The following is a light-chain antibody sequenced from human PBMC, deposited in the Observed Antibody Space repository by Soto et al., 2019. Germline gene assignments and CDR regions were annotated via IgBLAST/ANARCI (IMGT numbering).Light chain of an antibody. CDR1: QSISSNY. J-gene: IGKJ1*01. V-gene: IGKV3-20*01. Sequence: EIVLTQSPGTLSLSPGERATLSCRASQSISSNYVAWYQQKPGQAPRLLIYGAFARAAGIPGRFSGSASGTDFTLTISRLEPEDFAVYFCKHYDASPWTFGQGTKVDIK. CDR3: KHYDASPWT. CDR2: GAF.